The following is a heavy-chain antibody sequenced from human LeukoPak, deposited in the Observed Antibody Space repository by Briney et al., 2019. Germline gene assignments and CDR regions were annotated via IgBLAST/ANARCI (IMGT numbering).Heavy chain of an antibody. J-gene: IGHJ4*02. V-gene: IGHV4-30-4*01. CDR1: GGSISSGYYY. D-gene: IGHD2-15*01. CDR3: ARGVGGY. Sequence: PSETLSLTCTVSGGSISSGYYYWNWIRQPPGKGLEWIGYIYYSGSTYYNPALKSRVTISVDTSKNQYSLTLSSVAAADTALYYCARGVGGYWGRGTLVTVSS. CDR2: IYYSGST.